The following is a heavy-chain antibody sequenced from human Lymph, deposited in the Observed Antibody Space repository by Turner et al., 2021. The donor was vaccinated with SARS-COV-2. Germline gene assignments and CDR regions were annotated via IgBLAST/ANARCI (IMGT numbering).Heavy chain of an antibody. CDR3: ARVVGGFGELGYYYYYGMDV. Sequence: QVQLVQSGAEVKKPGSSVKVSCKASGGTFSSYASSWVRQAPGQGLEWMGGIIPSLRIATYAQKFQGRVTITADKSTSTAYMGLSSLRSEDTAVFYCARVVGGFGELGYYYYYGMDVWGQGTTVTVSS. V-gene: IGHV1-69*10. D-gene: IGHD3-10*01. J-gene: IGHJ6*02. CDR2: IIPSLRIA. CDR1: GGTFSSYA.